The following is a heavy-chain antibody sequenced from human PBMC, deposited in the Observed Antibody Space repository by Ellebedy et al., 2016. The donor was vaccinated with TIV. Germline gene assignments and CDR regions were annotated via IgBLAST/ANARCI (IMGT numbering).Heavy chain of an antibody. V-gene: IGHV4-30-4*08. D-gene: IGHD3-3*01. J-gene: IGHJ6*02. CDR3: AREISYYYGMDV. CDR2: FYYSGST. Sequence: SWIRQPPGKGLEWIGYFYYSGSTYYNPSLKSRVTISVDTSKNQFSLKLSPVTAADTAVFYCAREISYYYGMDVWGQGTTVTVSS.